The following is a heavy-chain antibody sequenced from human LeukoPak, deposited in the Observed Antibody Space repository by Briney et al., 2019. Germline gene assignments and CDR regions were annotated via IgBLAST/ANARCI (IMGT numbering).Heavy chain of an antibody. V-gene: IGHV4-39*07. CDR1: GGSISSSSYY. CDR2: IYYSGST. Sequence: PSETLSLTCTVSGGSISSSSYYWGWIRQPPGKGLEWIGSIYYSGSTYYNPSLKSRVTISVDTSKNQFSLKLSSVTAADTAVYYCARLLIDMSSYSDYWGQGTLVTVSS. CDR3: ARLLIDMSSYSDY. J-gene: IGHJ4*02.